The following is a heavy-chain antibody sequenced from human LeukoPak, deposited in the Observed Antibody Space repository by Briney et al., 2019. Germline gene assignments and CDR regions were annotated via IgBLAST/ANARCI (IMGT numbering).Heavy chain of an antibody. CDR3: ARVPQVGY. V-gene: IGHV3-74*01. Sequence: GGSMRLSCAASGFIFTDYWMHWVRQAPGKELVWVARIRGDGRATTYADSVKGRFTISRDNAKNSLYLQMNSLRAEDTAVYYCARVPQVGYWGQGTLVTVSS. CDR1: GFIFTDYW. J-gene: IGHJ4*02. CDR2: IRGDGRAT.